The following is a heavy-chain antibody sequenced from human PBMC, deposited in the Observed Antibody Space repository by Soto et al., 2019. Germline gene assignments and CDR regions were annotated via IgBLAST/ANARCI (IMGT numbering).Heavy chain of an antibody. D-gene: IGHD1-26*01. Sequence: SETRSVTWAGYGGSLSASYWSWIRQPPGKGLEWIGEINHSGSTNYNPSLKSRVTISVDTSKNQFSLKLSSVTAADTAVYYCARGAVGATRIWGQGTMVT. CDR3: ARGAVGATRI. V-gene: IGHV4-34*01. CDR2: INHSGST. J-gene: IGHJ3*02. CDR1: GGSLSASY.